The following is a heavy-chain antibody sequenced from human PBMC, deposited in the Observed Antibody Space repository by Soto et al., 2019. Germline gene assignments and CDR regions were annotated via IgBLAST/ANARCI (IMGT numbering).Heavy chain of an antibody. D-gene: IGHD3-3*01. CDR2: INPSGGST. J-gene: IGHJ4*02. Sequence: ASVKVSCKASGYTFTSYYMHWVRQAPGQGLEWMGIINPSGGSTSYAQKFQGRVTMTRDTSTSTVYMELSSLRSEDTAVYYCARGTLLRFLELYYFDYWGQGTLVTVSS. CDR3: ARGTLLRFLELYYFDY. V-gene: IGHV1-46*03. CDR1: GYTFTSYY.